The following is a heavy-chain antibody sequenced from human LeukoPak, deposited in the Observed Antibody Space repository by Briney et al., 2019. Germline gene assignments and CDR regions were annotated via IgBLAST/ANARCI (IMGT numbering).Heavy chain of an antibody. D-gene: IGHD2-15*01. CDR2: INNYGHST. V-gene: IGHV3-64*01. Sequence: PGGSLRLSCSASGFSFSTYAMHWVRQAPGKGLEYVSGINNYGHSTYYANSVKGRFTISRDNSKNTVSLHMGSLRTEDMAVYYCARGESSYFVSDHYYFDSWGQGTQVTVSS. CDR3: ARGESSYFVSDHYYFDS. CDR1: GFSFSTYA. J-gene: IGHJ4*02.